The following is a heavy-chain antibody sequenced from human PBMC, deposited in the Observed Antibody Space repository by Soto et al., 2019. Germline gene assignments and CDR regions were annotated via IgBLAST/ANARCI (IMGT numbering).Heavy chain of an antibody. J-gene: IGHJ5*01. CDR2: TYYSSNWHN. CDR3: ARLVGNSWLDS. V-gene: IGHV6-1*01. Sequence: QVQLQQSGPGLVKPSQTLSLTCAISGDSVSSNSATWNWIRQSPSRGLEWLGRTYYSSNWHNEYVVSVKSRITIHPDTSKSQCSSQLNSVTPTNTALYYCARLVGNSWLDSWGQGTLVTVSS. CDR1: GDSVSSNSAT. D-gene: IGHD6-6*01.